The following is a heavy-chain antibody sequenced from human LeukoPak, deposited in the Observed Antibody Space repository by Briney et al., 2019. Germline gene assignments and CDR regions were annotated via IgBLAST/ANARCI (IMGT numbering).Heavy chain of an antibody. CDR3: ARDRAVVVAAFDP. J-gene: IGHJ5*02. Sequence: SETLSLTCTVSGGSISSYYWSWIRQPPGKGLEWIGYIHYIGSTNYNPSLKSRVTLSIDTSKNHFSLKLSSVTAADTAVYYCARDRAVVVAAFDPWGQGTLVTVSS. CDR2: IHYIGST. V-gene: IGHV4-59*01. CDR1: GGSISSYY. D-gene: IGHD2-15*01.